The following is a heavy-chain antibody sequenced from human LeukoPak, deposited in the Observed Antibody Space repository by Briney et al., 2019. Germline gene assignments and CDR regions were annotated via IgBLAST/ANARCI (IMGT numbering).Heavy chain of an antibody. CDR3: ARELPRQWLRFGTFDY. V-gene: IGHV4-34*01. CDR2: INHSGST. Sequence: SETLSLTCAVYGGSFSGYYWSWIRQPPGKGLEWTGEINHSGSTNYNPSLKSRVTISVDTSKNQFSLKLSSVTAADTAVYYCARELPRQWLRFGTFDYWGQGTLVTVSS. D-gene: IGHD5-12*01. CDR1: GGSFSGYY. J-gene: IGHJ4*02.